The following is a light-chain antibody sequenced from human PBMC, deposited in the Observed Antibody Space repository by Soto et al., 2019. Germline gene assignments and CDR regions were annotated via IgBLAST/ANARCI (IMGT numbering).Light chain of an antibody. Sequence: QSALTQPASVSGSPGQSITISCTGSNSDVGAYNYVSRYQQHPGKAPKLIIYEVNNRPSGVSHRFSGSKSGNTASLTISGLQADDEADYYCASYTISSTRVFGGGTKVTVL. CDR3: ASYTISSTRV. V-gene: IGLV2-14*01. CDR2: EVN. CDR1: NSDVGAYNY. J-gene: IGLJ3*02.